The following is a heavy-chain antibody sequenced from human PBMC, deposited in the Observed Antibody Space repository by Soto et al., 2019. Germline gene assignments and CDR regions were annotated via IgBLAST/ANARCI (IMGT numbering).Heavy chain of an antibody. Sequence: QVQLVQSGAEVKKPGSSVKVSCKASGGTFSSYTISWVRQAPGQGLEWMGRIIPILGIANYAQKFQGRVKITADKSTSKAYMELSSLRSEDTAVYYCARDMVVPAAMNWYFDLWGRGTLVTVSS. CDR1: GGTFSSYT. CDR3: ARDMVVPAAMNWYFDL. J-gene: IGHJ2*01. CDR2: IIPILGIA. D-gene: IGHD2-2*01. V-gene: IGHV1-69*08.